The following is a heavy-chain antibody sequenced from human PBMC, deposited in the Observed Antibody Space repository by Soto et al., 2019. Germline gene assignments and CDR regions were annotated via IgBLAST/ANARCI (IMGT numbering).Heavy chain of an antibody. CDR2: IRSKAYGGTT. V-gene: IGHV3-49*03. CDR3: TRAVVGWYRYFDY. J-gene: IGHJ4*02. Sequence: GGSLRLSCTASGFTFGDYAMSWFRQAPGKGLEWVGFIRSKAYGGTTEYAASVKGRFTISTDDSKSIAYLQMNSLKTEDTAVYYCTRAVVGWYRYFDYWGQGTLVTVSS. D-gene: IGHD2-15*01. CDR1: GFTFGDYA.